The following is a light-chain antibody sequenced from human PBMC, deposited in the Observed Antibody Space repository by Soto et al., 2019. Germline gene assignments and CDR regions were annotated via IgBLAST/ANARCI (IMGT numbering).Light chain of an antibody. Sequence: EIVMTQSPATLSVSPGERATLSCRASQSVSSKLAWYQQKPGQAPRLLIYGASTRATGIPARFSGSGSGKEFTLTISRLQSEDFAVYYWQQYNNWPPMAFGQGTKVEIK. CDR1: QSVSSK. V-gene: IGKV3-15*01. CDR2: GAS. CDR3: QQYNNWPPMA. J-gene: IGKJ1*01.